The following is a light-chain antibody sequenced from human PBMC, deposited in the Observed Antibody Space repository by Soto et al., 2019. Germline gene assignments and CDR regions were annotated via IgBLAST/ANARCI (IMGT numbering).Light chain of an antibody. CDR3: QHCNSYPPP. Sequence: DIQMTQSPSTLSASVGDRVTITCRASQSISSWLAWYQQKPGKAPKVLIYKASNLQSGVPSRFSGTGSGTDFTRTISSLQPDDFANDYCQHCNSYPPPFVKGTTVDLK. J-gene: IGKJ1*01. CDR1: QSISSW. V-gene: IGKV1-5*03. CDR2: KAS.